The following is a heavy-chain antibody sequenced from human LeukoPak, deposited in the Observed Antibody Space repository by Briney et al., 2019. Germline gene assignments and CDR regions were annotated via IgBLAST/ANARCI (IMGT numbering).Heavy chain of an antibody. CDR1: GYTFISYY. CDR2: INPSGGST. D-gene: IGHD3-22*01. J-gene: IGHJ4*02. V-gene: IGHV1-46*01. CDR3: ARGGDIVVVITEEWTFDY. Sequence: ASVKVSCKASGYTFISYYMHWARQAPGQGLEWMGIINPSGGSTSYAQKFQGRVTMTRDMSTSTVYMELSSLRSEDTAVYYCARGGDIVVVITEEWTFDYWGQGTLVTVSS.